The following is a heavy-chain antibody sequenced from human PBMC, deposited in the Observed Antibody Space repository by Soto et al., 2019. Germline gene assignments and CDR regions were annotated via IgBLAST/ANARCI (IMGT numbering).Heavy chain of an antibody. V-gene: IGHV1-46*01. J-gene: IGHJ6*03. CDR1: GYTFTSYY. D-gene: IGHD3-3*01. CDR2: INPSGGST. Sequence: ASVKVSCKASGYTFTSYYMHWVRQAPGQGLEWMGIINPSGGSTSYAQKFQGRVTMTRNTSISTAYMELSSLRSEDTAVYYCARGIRVLRFLEWYYYYYMDVWGKGTTVTVSS. CDR3: ARGIRVLRFLEWYYYYYMDV.